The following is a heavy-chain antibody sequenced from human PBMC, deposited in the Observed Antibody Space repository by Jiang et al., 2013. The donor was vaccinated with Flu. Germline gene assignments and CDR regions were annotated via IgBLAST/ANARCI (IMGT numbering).Heavy chain of an antibody. CDR1: GYIFTGYY. J-gene: IGHJ4*02. V-gene: IGHV1-2*06. CDR2: INPNSGGT. D-gene: IGHD2-2*01. Sequence: EVKKPGASVKVSCKASGYIFTGYYMHWVRQAPGQGLEWMGRINPNSGGTNYAQKFQDRVTMTRDTSISTGYMELSSLRSDDTAVYYCARHYCSSTSCYFDYWGQGTLVTVSS. CDR3: ARHYCSSTSCYFDY.